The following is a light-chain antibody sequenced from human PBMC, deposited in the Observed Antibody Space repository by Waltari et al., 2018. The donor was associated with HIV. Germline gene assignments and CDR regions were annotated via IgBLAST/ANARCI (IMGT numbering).Light chain of an antibody. CDR1: SNDVGPYKL. J-gene: IGLJ2*01. CDR3: GSYAGSNTLGV. V-gene: IGLV2-23*02. Sequence: QSALTQPASVSGSAGESITISCTGTSNDVGPYKLVFWYQQHPDKAPKFMIYEVSKRPSGVSNRVAGSKSRNTASLTSSGLQAEDEADYYCGSYAGSNTLGVFGGGTKRTVL. CDR2: EVS.